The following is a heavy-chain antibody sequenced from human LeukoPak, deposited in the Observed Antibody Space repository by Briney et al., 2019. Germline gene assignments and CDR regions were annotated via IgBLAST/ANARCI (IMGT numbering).Heavy chain of an antibody. CDR3: AKAIKTTVTTNGHYYYYGMDV. J-gene: IGHJ6*02. Sequence: GGSLRLSCAASGFTFSSYSMNWVRQAPGKGLEWVSSINSSSSYIYYADSVKGRFTISRDNAKNSLYLQMNSLRAEDTAVYYCAKAIKTTVTTNGHYYYYGMDVWGQGTTVTVSS. CDR2: INSSSSYI. V-gene: IGHV3-21*01. CDR1: GFTFSSYS. D-gene: IGHD4-11*01.